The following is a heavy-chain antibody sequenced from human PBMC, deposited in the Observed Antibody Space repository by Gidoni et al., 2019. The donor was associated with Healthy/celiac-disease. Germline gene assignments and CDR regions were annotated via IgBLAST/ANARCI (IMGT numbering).Heavy chain of an antibody. J-gene: IGHJ5*02. CDR2: INPSGGST. CDR3: ARPLYDYEGFDP. D-gene: IGHD3-16*01. V-gene: IGHV1-46*02. Sequence: QVQLVQSGAEVKKPGASVKVSCKASGYTFNSYYMHWVRQAPGQGLEWMGIINPSGGSTSYAQKFQGRVTMTRDTSTSTVYMELSSLRSEDTAVYYCARPLYDYEGFDPWGQGTLVTVSS. CDR1: GYTFNSYY.